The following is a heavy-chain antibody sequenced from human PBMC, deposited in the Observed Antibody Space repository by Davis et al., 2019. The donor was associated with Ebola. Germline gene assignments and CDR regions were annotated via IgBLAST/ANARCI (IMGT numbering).Heavy chain of an antibody. J-gene: IGHJ6*02. D-gene: IGHD3-10*01. CDR1: GGSFSGYY. V-gene: IGHV4-34*01. Sequence: SETLSLTCAVYGGSFSGYYWSWIRQPPEKGLEWIGEINHSGSTNYNPSLKSRVTISVDTSKNQFSLKLSSVTAADTAVYYCARGFGELPYYYYGMDVWGQGTTVTVSS. CDR3: ARGFGELPYYYYGMDV. CDR2: INHSGST.